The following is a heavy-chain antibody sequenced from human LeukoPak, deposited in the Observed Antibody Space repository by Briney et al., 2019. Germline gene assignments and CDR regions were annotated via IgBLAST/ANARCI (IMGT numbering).Heavy chain of an antibody. D-gene: IGHD2-2*01. CDR2: IRYDGSNK. CDR3: AKDSQRSTSPRGDYMDV. J-gene: IGHJ6*03. CDR1: GFTFSHHG. Sequence: GGSLRLSCAASGFTFSHHGMHWVRQAPGKGLEWVAFIRYDGSNKYYADSVKGRFTISRDNSKNTLYLQMNSLRAEDTAVYYCAKDSQRSTSPRGDYMDVWGKGTTVTISS. V-gene: IGHV3-30*02.